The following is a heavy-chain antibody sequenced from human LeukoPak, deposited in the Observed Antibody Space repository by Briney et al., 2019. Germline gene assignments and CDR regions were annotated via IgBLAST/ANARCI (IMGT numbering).Heavy chain of an antibody. CDR3: AKVGYCSTTTCRYYFDS. J-gene: IGHJ4*02. Sequence: GGSLRLSCAASGFTFSSYAMSWVRQAPGKGLEWVSAISGSGGSTYYADSVKGRFTISRDNAKNSLYLQMNSLSAEDTAVYYCAKVGYCSTTTCRYYFDSWGQGTLVTVSS. V-gene: IGHV3-23*01. CDR2: ISGSGGST. D-gene: IGHD2-2*01. CDR1: GFTFSSYA.